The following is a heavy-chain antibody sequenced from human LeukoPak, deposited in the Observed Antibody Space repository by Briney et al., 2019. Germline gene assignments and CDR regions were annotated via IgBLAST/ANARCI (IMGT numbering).Heavy chain of an antibody. CDR3: ARGGRIAVAGRSPFDY. CDR1: GYTFTGYY. V-gene: IGHV1-2*04. D-gene: IGHD6-19*01. J-gene: IGHJ4*02. CDR2: INPNSGGT. Sequence: ASVKVSCKASGYTFTGYYMHWVRQAPGQGLEWMGWINPNSGGTNYAQKFQGWVTMTRDKSISTAYMEMSRLRSDDTAVYYCARGGRIAVAGRSPFDYWGQXTLVTVSS.